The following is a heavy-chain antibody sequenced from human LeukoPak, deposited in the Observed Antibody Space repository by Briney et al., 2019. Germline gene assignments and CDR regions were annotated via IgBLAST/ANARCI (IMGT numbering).Heavy chain of an antibody. D-gene: IGHD2-15*01. V-gene: IGHV1-46*01. CDR3: ARDTVVTVPTYYFDY. J-gene: IGHJ4*02. CDR2: INPGGGST. Sequence: VASVKVSCKASGYTFTSYYMHWVRQAPGQGLEWMGIINPGGGSTSYAQKFQGRVTMTRDTSTSTVYMELSSLRSDDTAVYYCARDTVVTVPTYYFDYWGQGTLVTVSS. CDR1: GYTFTSYY.